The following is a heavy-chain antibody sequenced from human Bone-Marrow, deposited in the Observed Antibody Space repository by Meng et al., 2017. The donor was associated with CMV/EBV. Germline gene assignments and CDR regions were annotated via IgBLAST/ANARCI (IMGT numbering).Heavy chain of an antibody. Sequence: GSLRLSCTVSGGSISNYYWSWVRQPPGKGLEWIGYIYYSGSTNFNPALKSRVTISVDTSKNQFSLKLSSVTAADTAVYYCAIGGGPDAFDIWGQGTMVTVSS. V-gene: IGHV4-59*01. CDR1: GGSISNYY. J-gene: IGHJ3*02. CDR3: AIGGGPDAFDI. CDR2: IYYSGST. D-gene: IGHD3-16*01.